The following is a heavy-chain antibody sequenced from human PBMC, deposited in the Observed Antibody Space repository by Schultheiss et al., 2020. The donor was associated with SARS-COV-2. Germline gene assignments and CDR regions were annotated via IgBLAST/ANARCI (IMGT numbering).Heavy chain of an antibody. J-gene: IGHJ5*02. Sequence: GGSLRLSCAASGFTVSSNYMSWVRQAPGKGLEWVSVIYSGGSTYYADSVKGRFTISRDNSKNTLYLQMNSLRAEDTAVYYCARRGLLWFEGFDPWGQGTLVTVSS. CDR3: ARRGLLWFEGFDP. V-gene: IGHV3-66*04. CDR1: GFTVSSNY. CDR2: IYSGGST. D-gene: IGHD3-10*01.